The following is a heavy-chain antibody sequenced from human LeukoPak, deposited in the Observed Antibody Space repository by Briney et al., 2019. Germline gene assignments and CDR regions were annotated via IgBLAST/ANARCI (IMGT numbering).Heavy chain of an antibody. J-gene: IGHJ4*02. CDR3: ARGGPYYYDSSGYYCDY. CDR2: INWNGGST. Sequence: PGGSLRLSCAASGFTFDDYGMSWVRQAPGKGLEWVSGINWNGGSTGYADSVKGRFTISRDNSKNTLYLQMNSLRAEDTAVYYCARGGPYYYDSSGYYCDYWGQGTLVTVSS. V-gene: IGHV3-20*04. D-gene: IGHD3-22*01. CDR1: GFTFDDYG.